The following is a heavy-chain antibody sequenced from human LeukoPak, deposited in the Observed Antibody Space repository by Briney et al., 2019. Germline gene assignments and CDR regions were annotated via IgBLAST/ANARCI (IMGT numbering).Heavy chain of an antibody. J-gene: IGHJ6*02. V-gene: IGHV3-66*02. Sequence: PGGSLRLSCAASGISVSKNYMSWVRQPPGKGLEWVSVIYSGGDTYYAGSVKGRFTISRDNSKNTLDLQMNSLRPEDTAVYYCARESLYYDSSGPGVWGQGTTVTVS. CDR3: ARESLYYDSSGPGV. CDR2: IYSGGDT. CDR1: GISVSKNY. D-gene: IGHD3-22*01.